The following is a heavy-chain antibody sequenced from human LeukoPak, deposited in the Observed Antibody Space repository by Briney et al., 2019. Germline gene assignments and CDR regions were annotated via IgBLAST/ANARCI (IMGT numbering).Heavy chain of an antibody. CDR3: ARARSSGYYSKPLDY. CDR1: GGAIRTFY. J-gene: IGHJ4*02. D-gene: IGHD3-22*01. CDR2: IYHTGST. Sequence: SETLSLTCTVSGGAIRTFYWSWVRQPPGKGLEWIGYIYHTGSTNYNPSLKRRVTISLDTSENQFSLRLRSVTAADTAVYYCARARSSGYYSKPLDYWGQGTLVTVSS. V-gene: IGHV4-59*12.